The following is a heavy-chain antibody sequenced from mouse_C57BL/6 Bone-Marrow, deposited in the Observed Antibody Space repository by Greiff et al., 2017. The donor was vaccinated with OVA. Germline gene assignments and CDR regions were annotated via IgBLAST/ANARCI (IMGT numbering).Heavy chain of an antibody. CDR1: GYTFTSYW. CDR2: IDPSDSYT. CDR3: AIRFAY. Sequence: QVQLQQSGAELVKPGASVKLSCKASGYTFTSYWMQWVKQRPGQGLEWIGEIDPSDSYTNYNQKFKGKATLTVDTSSSTAYMQLSSLTSDDSAVYYCAIRFAYWGQGTLVTVSA. J-gene: IGHJ3*01. V-gene: IGHV1-50*01.